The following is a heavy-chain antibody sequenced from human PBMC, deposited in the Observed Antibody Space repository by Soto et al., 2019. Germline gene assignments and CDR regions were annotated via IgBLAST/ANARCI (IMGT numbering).Heavy chain of an antibody. Sequence: SETLSLTCTVSGGSISSSIYYWGWIRQPPGKGLEWIGSIYYSGSTYYNPSLKSRVTISVDTSKNQFSLKLSSVTAADTAVYYCARHMGATVTTVFDYWGQGTLVTVSS. CDR2: IYYSGST. CDR3: ARHMGATVTTVFDY. J-gene: IGHJ4*02. D-gene: IGHD4-4*01. V-gene: IGHV4-39*01. CDR1: GGSISSSIYY.